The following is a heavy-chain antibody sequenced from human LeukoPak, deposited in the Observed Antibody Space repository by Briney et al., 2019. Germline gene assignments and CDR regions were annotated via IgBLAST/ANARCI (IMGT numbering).Heavy chain of an antibody. CDR2: VYYNGRT. Sequence: PSETLSLTCTVSGGSIHSSNYYWGWIRQPPGKGLECIGSVYYNGRTYYNPSLKSRVTISIDTSKNQFSLNLSSVTAADTAVYYCARTYCDSITCYRFDNWGQGILITVSS. V-gene: IGHV4-39*07. CDR3: ARTYCDSITCYRFDN. CDR1: GGSIHSSNYY. J-gene: IGHJ4*02. D-gene: IGHD2/OR15-2a*01.